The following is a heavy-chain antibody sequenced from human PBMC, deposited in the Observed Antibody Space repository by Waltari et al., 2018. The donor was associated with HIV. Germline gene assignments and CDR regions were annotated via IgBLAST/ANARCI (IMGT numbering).Heavy chain of an antibody. CDR1: GGSISSGRYY. V-gene: IGHV4-39*01. CDR2: IFYTGST. CDR3: ARQRQSRRDPFDY. J-gene: IGHJ4*02. Sequence: QLQLQESGPGLVKPSETLSLTCTVSGGSISSGRYYWGGIRLPPGQGLRWIGSIFYTGSTYDNPSLRGRATMSVETSKNRFSLQLGSVTAADTAVYYCARQRQSRRDPFDYWGQGTLVTVSS.